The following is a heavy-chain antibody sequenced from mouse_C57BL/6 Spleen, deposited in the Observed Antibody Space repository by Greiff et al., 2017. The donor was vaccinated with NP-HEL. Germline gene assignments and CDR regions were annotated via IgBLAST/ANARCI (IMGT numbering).Heavy chain of an antibody. CDR3: ARGGAYYSNYGKSWFAY. D-gene: IGHD2-5*01. Sequence: LVESGASVKISCKAFGYAFSSYWLNWVKQRPGKGLEGIGQIYPGDGDTNYNGKFKGKATLTADKSSSTAYMQLSSLTSEDSAVYFCARGGAYYSNYGKSWFAYWGQGTLVTVSA. J-gene: IGHJ3*01. CDR1: GYAFSSYW. CDR2: IYPGDGDT. V-gene: IGHV1-80*01.